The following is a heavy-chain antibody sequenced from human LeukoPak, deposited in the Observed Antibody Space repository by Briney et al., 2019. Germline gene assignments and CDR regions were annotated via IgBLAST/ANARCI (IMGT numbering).Heavy chain of an antibody. V-gene: IGHV3-74*01. D-gene: IGHD3-10*01. Sequence: GGSLRLSCAASGFTFSSYSMNWVRQTPGKGLVWVSRINSEGSSINYADSVKGRFTISRDNAKNTLYLQMNSLRAEDTAVYYCARSGGAAIPYGWDVWGQGTTVTVSS. CDR2: INSEGSSI. CDR3: ARSGGAAIPYGWDV. J-gene: IGHJ6*02. CDR1: GFTFSSYS.